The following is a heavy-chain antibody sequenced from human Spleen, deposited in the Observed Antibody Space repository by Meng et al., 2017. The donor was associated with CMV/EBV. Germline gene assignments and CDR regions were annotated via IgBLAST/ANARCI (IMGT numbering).Heavy chain of an antibody. J-gene: IGHJ6*02. CDR2: ISSSSSYI. CDR3: AKDLVRRSLYYYYGMDV. D-gene: IGHD1-1*01. Sequence: GGSLRLSCAASGFIFSSYWMHWVRQAPGKGLEWVSSISSSSSYIYYADSVKGRFTISRDNAKNSLYLQMNSLRAEDTAVYYCAKDLVRRSLYYYYGMDVWGQGTTVTVSS. CDR1: GFIFSSYW. V-gene: IGHV3-21*01.